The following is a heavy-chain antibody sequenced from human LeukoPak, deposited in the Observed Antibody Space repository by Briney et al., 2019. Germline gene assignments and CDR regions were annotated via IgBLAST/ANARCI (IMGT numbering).Heavy chain of an antibody. CDR3: ARDXSVRDEAWWFNP. CDR1: GYTFTSNY. V-gene: IGHV1-46*01. CDR2: ISPSGGST. Sequence: ASVKXSCKAFGYTFTSNYMHWVRQAPGQGPEWMGVISPSGGSTTYAQKFQGRVTLTRDMSTSTDYLELSSLRCEDTAVYYCARDXSVRDEAWWFNPWGQGTLVTVSS. J-gene: IGHJ5*02. D-gene: IGHD5-24*01.